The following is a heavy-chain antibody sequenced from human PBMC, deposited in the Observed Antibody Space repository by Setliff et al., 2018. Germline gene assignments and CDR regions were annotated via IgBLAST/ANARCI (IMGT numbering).Heavy chain of an antibody. D-gene: IGHD1-26*01. CDR3: ARVGPLTDDAFDI. J-gene: IGHJ3*02. V-gene: IGHV7-4-1*02. Sequence: ASVKVSCKASGYTFTTYAMTWMRQAPGQGLEYMGWINTNTGNPSYAQGFTGRYVFALDTSVSTAYLQINSLKAEDTAVYYCARVGPLTDDAFDIWGQGTMVTVSS. CDR1: GYTFTTYA. CDR2: INTNTGNP.